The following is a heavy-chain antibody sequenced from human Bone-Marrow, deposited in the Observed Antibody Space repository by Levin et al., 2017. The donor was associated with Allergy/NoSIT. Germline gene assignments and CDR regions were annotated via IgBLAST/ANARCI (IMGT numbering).Heavy chain of an antibody. D-gene: IGHD1-7*01. CDR3: ARIGTREYYYVGMDV. CDR1: GFIFHSYD. Sequence: GESLKISCAASGFIFHSYDMNWVRQAPGKGLEWVASISSSGSTACYADSVTGRFTISRDNDKKALNLQMNSLRAEDTAVYYCARIGTREYYYVGMDVWGQGTPVTVSS. V-gene: IGHV3-48*03. J-gene: IGHJ6*02. CDR2: ISSSGSTA.